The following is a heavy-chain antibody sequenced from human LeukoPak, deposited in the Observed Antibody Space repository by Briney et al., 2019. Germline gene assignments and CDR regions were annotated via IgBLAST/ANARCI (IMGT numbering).Heavy chain of an antibody. J-gene: IGHJ6*02. V-gene: IGHV1-69*04. D-gene: IGHD1-26*01. Sequence: GASVKVSCKASEGTFSSYAIKWVRQAPGQGLEWMGRIIPIVGIANSAQKFQGRVTIGADKSTTTVYMEVSSLRSDDTAVYYCARDQKVGVTPYFGMDVWGQGTAVTVSS. CDR3: ARDQKVGVTPYFGMDV. CDR1: EGTFSSYA. CDR2: IIPIVGIA.